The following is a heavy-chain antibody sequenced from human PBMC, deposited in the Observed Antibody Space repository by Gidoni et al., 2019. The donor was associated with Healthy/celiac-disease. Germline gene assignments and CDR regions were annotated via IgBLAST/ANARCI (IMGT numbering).Heavy chain of an antibody. Sequence: EVQLVESGGGLVKPGGSLRLSCAASGFTFSSYSMNWVRQAPGKGLEWVSSISSSSSYIYYADSVKGRFTISRDNAKNSLYLQMNSLRAEDTAVYYCARDSEEMATITPFCYWGQGTLVTVSS. V-gene: IGHV3-21*01. D-gene: IGHD5-12*01. CDR1: GFTFSSYS. J-gene: IGHJ4*02. CDR2: ISSSSSYI. CDR3: ARDSEEMATITPFCY.